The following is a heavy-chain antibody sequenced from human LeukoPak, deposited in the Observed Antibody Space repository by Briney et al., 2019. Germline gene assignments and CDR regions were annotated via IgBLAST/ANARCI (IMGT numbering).Heavy chain of an antibody. J-gene: IGHJ3*02. CDR3: ARGSDFGGRAFDI. Sequence: PSETLSLTCTVSGGSMNSYYWSWIRQPPGKGLEWIGYIYYSGSTNYNPSLKSRVTISVDTSKNQFSLKLTSVIAADTAVFYCARGSDFGGRAFDIWGQGTMVTVSS. V-gene: IGHV4-59*12. CDR1: GGSMNSYY. CDR2: IYYSGST. D-gene: IGHD4-23*01.